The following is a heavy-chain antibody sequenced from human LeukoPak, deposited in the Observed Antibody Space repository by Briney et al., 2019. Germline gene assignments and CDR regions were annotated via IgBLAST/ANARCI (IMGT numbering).Heavy chain of an antibody. V-gene: IGHV3-30*03. CDR2: ISYDGSNK. CDR3: ASATDYGGNSLDAFDI. CDR1: GFTFSSYG. J-gene: IGHJ3*02. D-gene: IGHD4-23*01. Sequence: GGSLRLSCAASGFTFSSYGMHWVRQAPGKGLEWVAVISYDGSNKYYADSVKGRFTISRDNAKNSLYLQMNSLRAEDTAVYYCASATDYGGNSLDAFDIWGQGTMVTVSS.